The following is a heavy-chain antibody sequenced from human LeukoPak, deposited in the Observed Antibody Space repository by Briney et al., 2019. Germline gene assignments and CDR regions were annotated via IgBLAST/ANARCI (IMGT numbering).Heavy chain of an antibody. V-gene: IGHV3-53*01. J-gene: IGHJ4*02. Sequence: GGSLRLSCAASGFTVSSSYMSWVRQAPGKGLEWVSVIYSGGSTYYADSVKGRFTISRDNSKNTLYLRMNSLRAEDTAVYYCATSNYYDSSGLDYWGQGTLVTVSS. CDR1: GFTVSSSY. CDR2: IYSGGST. D-gene: IGHD3-22*01. CDR3: ATSNYYDSSGLDY.